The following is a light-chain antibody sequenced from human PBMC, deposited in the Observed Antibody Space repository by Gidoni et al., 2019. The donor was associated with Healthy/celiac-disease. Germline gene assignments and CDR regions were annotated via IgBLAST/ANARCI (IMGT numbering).Light chain of an antibody. CDR3: QSYDSSNHNVV. CDR1: SGSIASNY. J-gene: IGLJ2*01. CDR2: EYN. Sequence: NFMLTQPHSVSESPGKTVTTSCTGSSGSIASNYVQWYQQRPGSAPTTVIYEYNHRPSGVPDRFSVSIDSSSNSASLTISGLKTEDEADYYCQSYDSSNHNVVFGGGTKLTVL. V-gene: IGLV6-57*02.